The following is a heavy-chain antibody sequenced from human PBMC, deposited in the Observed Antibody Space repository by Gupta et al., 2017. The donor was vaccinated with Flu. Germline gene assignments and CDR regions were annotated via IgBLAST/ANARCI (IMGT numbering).Heavy chain of an antibody. V-gene: IGHV3-23*01. CDR2: ISGSGGST. CDR3: AKDRAGLDYDFWSGLPGDY. J-gene: IGHJ4*02. D-gene: IGHD3-3*01. Sequence: WVRQAPGKGLEWVSAISGSGGSTYYADSVKGRFTISRDNSKNTLYLQMNSLRAEDTAVYYCAKDRAGLDYDFWSGLPGDYWGQGTLVTVSS.